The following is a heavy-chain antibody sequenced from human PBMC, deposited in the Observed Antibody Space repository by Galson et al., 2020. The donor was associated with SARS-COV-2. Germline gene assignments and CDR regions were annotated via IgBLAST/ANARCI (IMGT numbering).Heavy chain of an antibody. CDR2: ISADNCNT. J-gene: IGHJ5*02. CDR3: ARETNYGSGSYNWFDP. V-gene: IGHV1-18*04. Sequence: ASVKVSCKASGYTFTSYGINWVRQAPGQGLEWMGWISADNCNTNYAQKLQGRVTMTTDTSTSTAYMELRSLRSDDTAVYYWARETNYGSGSYNWFDPWGQGTLVTVSS. CDR1: GYTFTSYG. D-gene: IGHD6-19*01.